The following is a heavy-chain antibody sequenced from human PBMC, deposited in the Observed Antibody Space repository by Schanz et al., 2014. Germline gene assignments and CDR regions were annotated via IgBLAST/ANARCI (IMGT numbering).Heavy chain of an antibody. D-gene: IGHD6-13*01. J-gene: IGHJ4*02. CDR1: GFTLSSYG. V-gene: IGHV3-23*04. CDR3: ARLDSSSWYPRY. CDR2: MIGSGSSV. Sequence: VQLVESGGGVVQPGRSLRLSCSASGFTLSSYGMSWVRQAPGKGLEWVSRMIGSGSSVFYADSVKARFTISRDNLKNTVYLQMNSLRAEDTAVYYCARLDSSSWYPRYWGQGTLVTVSS.